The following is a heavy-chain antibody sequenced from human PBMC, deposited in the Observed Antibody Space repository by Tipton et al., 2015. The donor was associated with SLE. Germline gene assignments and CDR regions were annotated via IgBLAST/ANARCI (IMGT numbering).Heavy chain of an antibody. D-gene: IGHD6-13*01. CDR3: ARVVGSSWSYYYGLDV. V-gene: IGHV4-34*01. Sequence: GLVKPSETLSLTCAVYGGSFSVHYWSWSWIRQPPGKGLEWIGEIDHSRSTNYNPSLKSRVTLSGDTSNNQCSLKLSSVTAADTAVYYCARVVGSSWSYYYGLDVWGQGTTVTVSS. CDR1: GGSFSVHY. J-gene: IGHJ6*02. CDR2: IDHSRST.